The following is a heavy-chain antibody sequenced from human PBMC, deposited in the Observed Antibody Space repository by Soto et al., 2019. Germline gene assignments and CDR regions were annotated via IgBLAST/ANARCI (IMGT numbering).Heavy chain of an antibody. CDR1: GYTFTSYY. Sequence: QVQLVQSGAEVKKPGASVKVSCKASGYTFTSYYMHWVRQAPGQGLEWMGWVNPDSGVTYYPHKFQDRVTLTRDTSISTAYMGLSRLTSDDTALYYCARDSGVRYVWGQGTTVIVSS. CDR2: VNPDSGVT. J-gene: IGHJ6*02. D-gene: IGHD2-15*01. V-gene: IGHV1-2*02. CDR3: ARDSGVRYV.